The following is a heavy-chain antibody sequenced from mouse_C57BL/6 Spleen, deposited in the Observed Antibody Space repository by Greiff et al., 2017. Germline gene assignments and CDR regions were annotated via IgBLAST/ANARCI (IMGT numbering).Heavy chain of an antibody. CDR2: LYPGDGDT. V-gene: IGHV1-80*01. Sequence: QVQLQQSGAELVKPGASVKISCKASGYAFSSYWMNWVKQRPGKGLEWIGQLYPGDGDTNYNGKFKGKATLTADKSSSTAYMQLSSLTSEDSAVYFCARFHYYGSSRDYWGQGTTLTVSS. D-gene: IGHD1-1*01. CDR3: ARFHYYGSSRDY. CDR1: GYAFSSYW. J-gene: IGHJ2*01.